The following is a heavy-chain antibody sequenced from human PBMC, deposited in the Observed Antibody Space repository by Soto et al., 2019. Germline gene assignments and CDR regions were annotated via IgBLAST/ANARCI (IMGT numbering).Heavy chain of an antibody. D-gene: IGHD3-16*02. CDR3: ARGKDDYIWGSYRYDRLGPGDY. V-gene: IGHV1-2*04. CDR1: GYTFTGYY. Sequence: GASVKVSCKASGYTFTGYYMHWVRQAPGQGLEWMGWINPNSGGTNYAQKFQGWVTMTRDTSISTAYMELGRLRSDDTAVYYCARGKDDYIWGSYRYDRLGPGDYWGQGTLVTVSS. CDR2: INPNSGGT. J-gene: IGHJ4*02.